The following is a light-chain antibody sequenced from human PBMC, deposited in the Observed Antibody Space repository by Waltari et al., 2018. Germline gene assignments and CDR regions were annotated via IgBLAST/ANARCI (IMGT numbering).Light chain of an antibody. CDR2: DVT. CDR1: SSDVGGYNF. Sequence: QSALTQPASVSGSPGQSLTISCTGTSSDVGGYNFVPWYQQHPGKVPKLIIYDVTNRPSGVSNRFSGSKSGNTASLTISGLQAEDEADYYCSSYTTSSTYVFGTGTKVTVL. J-gene: IGLJ1*01. CDR3: SSYTTSSTYV. V-gene: IGLV2-14*03.